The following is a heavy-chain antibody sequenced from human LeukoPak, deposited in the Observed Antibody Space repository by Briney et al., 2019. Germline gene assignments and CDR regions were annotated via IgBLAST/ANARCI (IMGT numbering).Heavy chain of an antibody. CDR1: GFTFSNAW. CDR2: ISYDGSNK. D-gene: IGHD6-6*01. J-gene: IGHJ4*02. Sequence: GGSLRLSCAASGFTFSNAWMSWVRQAPGKGLEWVAVISYDGSNKYYADSVKGRFTISRDNSKNTLYLQMNSLRAEDTAVYYCARDTRHYFDYWGQGTLATVSS. CDR3: ARDTRHYFDY. V-gene: IGHV3-30-3*01.